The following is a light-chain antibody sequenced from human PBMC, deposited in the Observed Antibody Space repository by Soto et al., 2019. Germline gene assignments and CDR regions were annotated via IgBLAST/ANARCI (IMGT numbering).Light chain of an antibody. CDR1: SSDVGDYNF. J-gene: IGLJ2*01. CDR2: EVT. Sequence: QSALTQPPSASGSPGQSVTISCTGTSSDVGDYNFVSWYQQHPDKAPKLMIYEVTKRPSGVPDRFSGSKSGNTASLTVSGLQAEDEADYYCSSYAGANNLVFGGGTQLTVL. V-gene: IGLV2-8*01. CDR3: SSYAGANNLV.